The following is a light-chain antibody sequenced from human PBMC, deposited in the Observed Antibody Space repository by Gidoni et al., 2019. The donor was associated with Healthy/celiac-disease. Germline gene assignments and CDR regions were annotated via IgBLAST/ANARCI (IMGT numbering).Light chain of an antibody. J-gene: IGKJ3*01. CDR3: QKYNSASLFT. CDR1: QGISNY. Sequence: DIQMTQSPSSLSASVGDRVTITCRASQGISNYLAWYQQKPGKVPKLLIYAASTLQSGVPSRFSVSGSGTDFTLTISSLQPEDVATYYCQKYNSASLFTFGPXTKVDIK. CDR2: AAS. V-gene: IGKV1-27*01.